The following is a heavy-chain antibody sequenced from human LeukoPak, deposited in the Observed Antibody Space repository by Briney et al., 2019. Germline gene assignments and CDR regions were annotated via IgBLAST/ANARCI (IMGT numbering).Heavy chain of an antibody. CDR3: ARGLGRVRGVSAFDI. Sequence: SVKVSCKASGGTFSSYAISWVRQAPGQGLEWMGGIIPIFGTANYAQKFQGRVTMTRNTSISTAYMELSSLRSEDTAVYYCARGLGRVRGVSAFDIWGQGTMVTVSS. CDR2: IIPIFGTA. V-gene: IGHV1-69*05. J-gene: IGHJ3*02. CDR1: GGTFSSYA. D-gene: IGHD3-10*01.